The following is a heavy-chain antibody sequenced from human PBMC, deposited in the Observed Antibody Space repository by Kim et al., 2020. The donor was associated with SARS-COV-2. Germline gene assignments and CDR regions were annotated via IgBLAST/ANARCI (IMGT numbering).Heavy chain of an antibody. Sequence: YVDSGKGRLTISRDNSKNTLYLQMNSLRAEDTAVYYCARDHGRSAAVADYWGQGTLVTVSS. D-gene: IGHD6-13*01. J-gene: IGHJ4*02. V-gene: IGHV3-30*01. CDR3: ARDHGRSAAVADY.